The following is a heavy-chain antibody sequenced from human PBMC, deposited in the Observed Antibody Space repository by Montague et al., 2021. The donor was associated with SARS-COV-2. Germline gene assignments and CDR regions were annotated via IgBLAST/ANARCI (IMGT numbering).Heavy chain of an antibody. V-gene: IGHV4-4*07. Sequence: SETLSLTCTVSGGSISSYYWSWIRQPAGKGLEWIGRIYTSGTTNYNPSLKSRVTMSVDTSKNQFSLKLSSVTAADTAVYYCAGGSGIINFYNSGMDGWGQGATVNVSS. CDR2: IYTSGTT. CDR1: GGSISSYY. CDR3: AGGSGIINFYNSGMDG. J-gene: IGHJ6*02. D-gene: IGHD3-10*01.